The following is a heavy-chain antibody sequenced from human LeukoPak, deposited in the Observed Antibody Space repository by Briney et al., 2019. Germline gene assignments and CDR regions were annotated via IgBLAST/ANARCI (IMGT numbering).Heavy chain of an antibody. J-gene: IGHJ4*02. V-gene: IGHV4-30-4*08. D-gene: IGHD3-10*01. CDR2: IYYSGST. Sequence: SQTLSLTCTVSGGSISSGSYYWSWIRQPAGKGLEWIGYIYYSGSTYYNPSLKSRVTISVDTSKNQFSLKLSSVTAADTAVYYCARAPMVRGVINDYWGQGTLVTVSS. CDR1: GGSISSGSYY. CDR3: ARAPMVRGVINDY.